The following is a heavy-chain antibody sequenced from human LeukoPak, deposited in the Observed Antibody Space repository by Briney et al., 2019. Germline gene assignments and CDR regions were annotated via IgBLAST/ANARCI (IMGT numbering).Heavy chain of an antibody. J-gene: IGHJ3*02. CDR3: ARDSLGIPVAGTGGFDI. V-gene: IGHV3-20*04. D-gene: IGHD6-19*01. Sequence: GGSLRLSCAASGFTFDDYGMTWVRQAPGKGLEWVCGINWNGGSTAYADSVKGRFTISRDNAKNSLYLQMNSLRAEDTALYYCARDSLGIPVAGTGGFDIWGQGTMVTVSS. CDR1: GFTFDDYG. CDR2: INWNGGST.